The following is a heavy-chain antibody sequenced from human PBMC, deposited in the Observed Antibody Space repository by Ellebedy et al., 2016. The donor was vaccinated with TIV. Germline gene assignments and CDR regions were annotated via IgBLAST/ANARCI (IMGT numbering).Heavy chain of an antibody. CDR3: ARVGSGWYPMDV. CDR2: IIPIFGTA. CDR1: GGTFSSYA. D-gene: IGHD6-19*01. V-gene: IGHV1-69*13. J-gene: IGHJ6*02. Sequence: ASVKVSCKASGGTFSSYAISWVRQAPGQGLEWMGGIIPIFGTANYAQKFQGRVTITADESTSTAYMELSSLRSEDTAVYYCARVGSGWYPMDVWGQGTTVTVSS.